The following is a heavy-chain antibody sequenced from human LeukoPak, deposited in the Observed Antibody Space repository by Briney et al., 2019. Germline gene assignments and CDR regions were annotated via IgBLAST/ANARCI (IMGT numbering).Heavy chain of an antibody. CDR1: GFTFCGYA. J-gene: IGHJ4*02. CDR3: ATLVYYDILTGYSYYFDY. Sequence: GGSLRLSCAASGFTFCGYAMSWVRQAPGKGLEWVSAISGSGGSTYYADSVKGRFTISRDNSKNTLYLQMNSLRAEDTAVYYCATLVYYDILTGYSYYFDYWGQGTLVTVSS. CDR2: ISGSGGST. D-gene: IGHD3-9*01. V-gene: IGHV3-23*01.